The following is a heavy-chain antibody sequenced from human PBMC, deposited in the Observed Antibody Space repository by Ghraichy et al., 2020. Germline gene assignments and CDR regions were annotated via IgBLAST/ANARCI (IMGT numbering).Heavy chain of an antibody. D-gene: IGHD4-23*01. J-gene: IGHJ3*02. CDR2: IKYDGSER. Sequence: GGSLRLSCEASGFSFSNYWMAWVRQAPGKGPEWVANIKYDGSERYFMDSVRGRFTISRDNAKSSLYLEMNSLTAEDTALYYCARDQFGGLFDIWGQGTMVTGSS. V-gene: IGHV3-7*03. CDR1: GFSFSNYW. CDR3: ARDQFGGLFDI.